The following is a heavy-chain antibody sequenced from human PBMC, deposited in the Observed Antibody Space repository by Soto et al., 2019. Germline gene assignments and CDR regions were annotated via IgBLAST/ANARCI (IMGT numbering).Heavy chain of an antibody. J-gene: IGHJ5*02. CDR3: ARGLGHYTGFFFGWFDP. V-gene: IGHV1-18*01. Sequence: ASVKVSCKASGYTFTSSGISWVRQAPGQGLEWMGWISAYNGNTNYAQKLQGRVTMTTDTSTSTAYMELRSLRSDDTAVYYCARGLGHYTGFFFGWFDPWGQGTLVTVSS. CDR2: ISAYNGNT. CDR1: GYTFTSSG. D-gene: IGHD3-3*01.